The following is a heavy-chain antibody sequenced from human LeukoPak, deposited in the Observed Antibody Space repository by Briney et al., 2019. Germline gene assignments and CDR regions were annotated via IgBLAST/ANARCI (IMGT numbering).Heavy chain of an antibody. CDR3: ARDRPDCSSTSCYGGEVDGFDL. J-gene: IGHJ3*01. CDR2: ISYDGSNK. V-gene: IGHV3-30*01. Sequence: GRSLRLSCAASGFNFSNYRMLWVRQAPGKGLEWVAVISYDGSNKYYSDSVKGRVTISRDNSKKTLYLQMNGLRVEDTAVHYCARDRPDCSSTSCYGGEVDGFDLWGQGTMVTVSS. CDR1: GFNFSNYR. D-gene: IGHD2-2*01.